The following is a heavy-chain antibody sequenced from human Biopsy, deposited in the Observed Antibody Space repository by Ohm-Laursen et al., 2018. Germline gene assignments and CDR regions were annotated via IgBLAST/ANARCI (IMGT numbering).Heavy chain of an antibody. Sequence: GTLSLTCTVSGGSISSYYWNWIRQPPGKGLEWIGYIYYSGTTDYSPSRKSRVTISIDKSKNQFFLKLSSVTAEDTAVYYCARDDAVTVVRGLYYWGQGALVTVSS. V-gene: IGHV4-59*01. CDR1: GGSISSYY. D-gene: IGHD2-21*02. J-gene: IGHJ4*02. CDR2: IYYSGTT. CDR3: ARDDAVTVVRGLYY.